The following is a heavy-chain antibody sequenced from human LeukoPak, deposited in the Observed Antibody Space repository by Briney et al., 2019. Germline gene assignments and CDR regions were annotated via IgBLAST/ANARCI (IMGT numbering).Heavy chain of an antibody. CDR1: GGSISSYY. D-gene: IGHD6-13*01. V-gene: IGHV4-59*01. CDR3: AGVSAAGMEFHYGMDV. J-gene: IGHJ6*02. Sequence: SSETLSLTCSVSGGSISSYYWSWIRQPPGKGLEWIGYIYYSGSTNYNPSLKSRVTIAVDTSKNQFSLSMRSVTAADTAVYYCAGVSAAGMEFHYGMDVWGQGTTVFVSS. CDR2: IYYSGST.